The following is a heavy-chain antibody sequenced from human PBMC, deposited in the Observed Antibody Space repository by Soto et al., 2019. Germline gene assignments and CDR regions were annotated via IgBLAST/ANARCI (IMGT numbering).Heavy chain of an antibody. J-gene: IGHJ4*02. CDR2: IYYSGST. V-gene: IGHV4-39*01. D-gene: IGHD3-22*01. Sequence: SETLSLTCTVSGGSISSSSYYWGWIRQPPGKGLEWIGSIYYSGSTYYNPSLKSRVTISVDTSKNQFSLKLSSVTAADTAVYYCARQSGYPNYYFDYWGQGTLVTVSS. CDR3: ARQSGYPNYYFDY. CDR1: GGSISSSSYY.